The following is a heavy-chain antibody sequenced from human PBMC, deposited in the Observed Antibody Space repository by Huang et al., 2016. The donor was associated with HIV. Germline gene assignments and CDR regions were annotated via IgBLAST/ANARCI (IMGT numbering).Heavy chain of an antibody. Sequence: EVQLVESGGGLVKPGGSLRLSCAASGFTFSSYSMNWVRQAPGKGLELVSSISSSSSNIYYADSVKGRFTISRDNAKNSLYLQMNSLRAEDTAVYYCARVGGVAAGTFGTFDIWGQGTMVTVSS. V-gene: IGHV3-21*01. D-gene: IGHD6-19*01. CDR3: ARVGGVAAGTFGTFDI. CDR2: ISSSSSNI. CDR1: GFTFSSYS. J-gene: IGHJ3*02.